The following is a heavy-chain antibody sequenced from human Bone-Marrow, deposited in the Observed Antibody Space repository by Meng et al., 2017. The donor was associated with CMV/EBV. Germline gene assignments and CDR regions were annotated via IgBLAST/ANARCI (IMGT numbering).Heavy chain of an antibody. Sequence: GGSLRLSCAVSGFTFSSYWMSWVRQAPGKGLEWVANIKQDGSEKYYVDSVKGRFTISRDNAKNSLYLQMNSLRAEDTAVYYCARGGGGIYSNFPYDYWGQGTLVTVSS. CDR1: GFTFSSYW. D-gene: IGHD4-11*01. CDR3: ARGGGGIYSNFPYDY. J-gene: IGHJ4*02. CDR2: IKQDGSEK. V-gene: IGHV3-7*01.